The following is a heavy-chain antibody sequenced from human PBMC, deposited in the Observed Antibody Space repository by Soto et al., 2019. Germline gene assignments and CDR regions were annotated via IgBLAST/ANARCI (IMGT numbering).Heavy chain of an antibody. J-gene: IGHJ4*02. CDR2: IYWDDDK. Sequence: QITLKESGPTLVKPTQTLTLTCTFSGFSFSTSGVGVGWIRQPPGKALEWLALIYWDDDKRYSPSLKSRLTITKDTSKIQVVLTLTNMDPVDTATYYGAHRQSTVNDFDYWGQGPLVTVSS. V-gene: IGHV2-5*02. CDR3: AHRQSTVNDFDY. D-gene: IGHD4-17*01. CDR1: GFSFSTSGVG.